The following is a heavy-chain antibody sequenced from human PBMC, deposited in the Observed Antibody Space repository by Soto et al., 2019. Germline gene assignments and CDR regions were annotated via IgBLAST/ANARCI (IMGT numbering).Heavy chain of an antibody. CDR3: ARQGTYYYDSSGLDY. D-gene: IGHD3-22*01. V-gene: IGHV4-59*08. J-gene: IGHJ4*02. CDR1: GGSISSYY. Sequence: PSETLSLTCTVSGGSISSYYWSWIRQPPGKGLEWIGYIYYSGSTNYNPSLKSRVTISVDTSKNQFSLKLSSVTAADTAVYYCARQGTYYYDSSGLDYWGQGTLVTVSS. CDR2: IYYSGST.